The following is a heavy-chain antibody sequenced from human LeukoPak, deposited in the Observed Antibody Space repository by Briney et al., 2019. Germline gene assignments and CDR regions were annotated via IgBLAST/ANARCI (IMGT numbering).Heavy chain of an antibody. Sequence: GGSLRLSRADSGFTFSTDAMTWVRQGPGKGLQWVSSISPNGGRTYYADSVKGRFTISRDNSKNRLYLQMYTLRAEDTAVYFCAKASTVLKPIDYWGQGTLVTVSS. V-gene: IGHV3-23*01. D-gene: IGHD1-14*01. CDR3: AKASTVLKPIDY. CDR2: ISPNGGRT. CDR1: GFTFSTDA. J-gene: IGHJ4*02.